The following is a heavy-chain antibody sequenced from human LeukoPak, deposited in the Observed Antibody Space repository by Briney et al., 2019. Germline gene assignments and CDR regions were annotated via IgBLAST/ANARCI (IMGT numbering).Heavy chain of an antibody. CDR3: AKDHPPTYYYDSSGYYFDY. CDR2: ISRSSDYI. Sequence: GGSLRLSCAASGFTVSNNYMSWVRQAPGKGLEWVSAISRSSDYIHYVDSVKGRFTISRDNAKNSLYLQMNSLRAEDTAVYYCAKDHPPTYYYDSSGYYFDYWGQGTLVTVSS. V-gene: IGHV3-21*04. D-gene: IGHD3-22*01. J-gene: IGHJ4*02. CDR1: GFTVSNNY.